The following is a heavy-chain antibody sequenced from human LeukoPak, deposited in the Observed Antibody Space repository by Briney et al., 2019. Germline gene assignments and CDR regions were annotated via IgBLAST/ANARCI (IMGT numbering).Heavy chain of an antibody. J-gene: IGHJ4*02. D-gene: IGHD1-26*01. Sequence: NTSETLSLTCAVYGGSFSGYYWSWIRQPPGKGLEWIGEINHSGSTNYNPSLKSRVTISVDTSKNQFSLKLSSVTAADTAVYYCARDYGGSYYYFDYWGQGTLVTVSS. CDR2: INHSGST. CDR1: GGSFSGYY. V-gene: IGHV4-34*01. CDR3: ARDYGGSYYYFDY.